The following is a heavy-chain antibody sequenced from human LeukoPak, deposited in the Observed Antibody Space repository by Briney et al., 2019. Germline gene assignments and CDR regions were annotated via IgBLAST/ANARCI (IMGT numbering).Heavy chain of an antibody. D-gene: IGHD1-1*01. Sequence: SETLSLTCTVSGGSVSSGSYYWSWIRQLQGKGLEWIGYIYYSGSTNYNPSLKSRVTISVDTSKNQFSLKLSSVTAADTAVYYCARDRQPTNYYYGMDVWGQGTTVTVSS. CDR1: GGSVSSGSYY. CDR3: ARDRQPTNYYYGMDV. J-gene: IGHJ6*02. CDR2: IYYSGST. V-gene: IGHV4-61*01.